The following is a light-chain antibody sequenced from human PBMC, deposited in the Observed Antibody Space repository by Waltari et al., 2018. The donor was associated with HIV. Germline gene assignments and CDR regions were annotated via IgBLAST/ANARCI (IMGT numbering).Light chain of an antibody. CDR3: ATWDDSLSGVL. CDR2: RNH. J-gene: IGLJ2*01. CDR1: SSNIGSHY. V-gene: IGLV1-47*01. Sequence: SVLTQPPSASGTPGQRVTISCSGSSSNIGSHYVFWYQQLPGTAPKLLMHRNHQPPSGAPVRFSDATSGTSASLAISGLRSEDEADYYGATWDDSLSGVLFGGGTKLTVL.